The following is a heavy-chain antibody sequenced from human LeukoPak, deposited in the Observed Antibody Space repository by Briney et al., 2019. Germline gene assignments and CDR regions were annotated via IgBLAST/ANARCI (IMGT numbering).Heavy chain of an antibody. CDR3: TRDRDWAFDI. CDR2: IKKKAFGGTT. CDR1: GFTFGDYG. J-gene: IGHJ3*02. D-gene: IGHD2-21*01. V-gene: IGHV3-49*04. Sequence: GGSLRLSCTASGFTFGDYGMSWARQAPGKGLEWVGFIKKKAFGGTTEYAASVKSRFTISRDDSKSVAYLQMNNLKTEDTAVYYCTRDRDWAFDIWGQGTLVTVSS.